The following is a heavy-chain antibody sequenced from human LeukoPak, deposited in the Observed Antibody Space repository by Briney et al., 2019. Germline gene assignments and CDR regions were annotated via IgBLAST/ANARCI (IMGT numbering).Heavy chain of an antibody. J-gene: IGHJ3*02. CDR1: GFNFINYA. CDR3: AREADCTDGSCYRGAFDI. CDR2: IGDDGGNR. V-gene: IGHV3-33*01. Sequence: GGSLRLSCAASGFNFINYAMHWVRQAPGKGLGWVAVIGDDGGNRYYADSVKGRFTISRDTSEDTLFLQMNSLRAEDMAVYYCAREADCTDGSCYRGAFDIWGQGTMITVSS. D-gene: IGHD2-15*01.